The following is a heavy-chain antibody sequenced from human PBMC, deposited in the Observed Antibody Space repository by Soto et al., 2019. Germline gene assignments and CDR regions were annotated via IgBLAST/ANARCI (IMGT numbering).Heavy chain of an antibody. J-gene: IGHJ4*02. V-gene: IGHV1-3*04. D-gene: IGHD6-13*01. CDR1: GYTFTSYF. CDR2: INNVNGNT. CDR3: ARPYSSSWSTYFDY. Sequence: QVPLVQSGAEVMKPGASVKVSCNASGYTFTSYFMHWVRQAPGQRLEWMGWINNVNGNTKYSQQFQDRVTITRDTSATTAYMELSSLTSEDTAVYYCARPYSSSWSTYFDYWGQGTLVTVSS.